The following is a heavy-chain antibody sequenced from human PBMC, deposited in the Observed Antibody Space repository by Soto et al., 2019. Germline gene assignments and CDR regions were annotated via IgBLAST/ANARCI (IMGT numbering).Heavy chain of an antibody. J-gene: IGHJ4*02. V-gene: IGHV3-30-3*01. CDR3: ATDAFLYSRGAYYDH. CDR1: GFTFSTYA. Sequence: QVRLVESGGGAVQPGDSLRLSCDASGFTFSTYALHWVRQAPGKGLEWVAFISYTGANQYYADSVKGRFTVSRDNSKNIASLQMTSLKPADSAVYYCATDAFLYSRGAYYDHWGQGTLVTVSS. CDR2: ISYTGANQ. D-gene: IGHD4-4*01.